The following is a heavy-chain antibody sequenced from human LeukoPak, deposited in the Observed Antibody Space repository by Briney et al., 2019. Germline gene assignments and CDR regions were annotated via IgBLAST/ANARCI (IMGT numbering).Heavy chain of an antibody. CDR1: GFTFSSYA. V-gene: IGHV3-23*01. Sequence: GGSLRLSCAASGFTFSSYAMSWVRQAPGKGLEWVSVISGSGGRTYYEDSVKGRFTISRDNSKNTLYLQMNSLRVEDTAVYYCATRGYYDYVWGSYRYTGRRYYFDYWGQGTLVTVSS. J-gene: IGHJ4*02. CDR2: ISGSGGRT. CDR3: ATRGYYDYVWGSYRYTGRRYYFDY. D-gene: IGHD3-16*02.